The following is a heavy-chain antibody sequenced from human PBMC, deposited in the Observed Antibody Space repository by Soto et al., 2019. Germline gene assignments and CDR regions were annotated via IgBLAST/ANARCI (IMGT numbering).Heavy chain of an antibody. D-gene: IGHD4-17*01. CDR3: AGYGDYDWFDP. Sequence: ASVKVSCKASGYTFTSYAIRWVRQAPGQGLEWMGWINAYNGNTNYAQKLQGRVTMTTDTSTSTAYMELRSLRSDDTAVYYCAGYGDYDWFDPWGQGTLVTVSS. CDR2: INAYNGNT. CDR1: GYTFTSYA. J-gene: IGHJ5*02. V-gene: IGHV1-18*01.